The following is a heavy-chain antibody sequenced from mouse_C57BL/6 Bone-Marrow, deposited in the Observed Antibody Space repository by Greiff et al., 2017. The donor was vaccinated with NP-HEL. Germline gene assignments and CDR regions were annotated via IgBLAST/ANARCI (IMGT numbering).Heavy chain of an antibody. CDR1: GYTFTSYW. CDR2: IYPGNSDT. D-gene: IGHD1-1*01. J-gene: IGHJ2*01. Sequence: EVQLQQSGTVLARPGASVKMSCKTSGYTFTSYWMHWVKQRPGQGLEWIGAIYPGNSDTSYNQKFKGKAKLTAVTSASTAYMELSSLTNEDSAVYYCSPITTVVATGGYWGQGTTLTVSS. CDR3: SPITTVVATGGY. V-gene: IGHV1-5*01.